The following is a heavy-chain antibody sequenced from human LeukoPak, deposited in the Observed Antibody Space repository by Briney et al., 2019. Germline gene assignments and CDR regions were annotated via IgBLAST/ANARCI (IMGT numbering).Heavy chain of an antibody. Sequence: GGSLRLSCAASGFPFSSYAMHWVRQAPGKGLEWVAFIRDSGTNKYYADSVKGRFTISRDNSKNTLDLQMNSLRAEDTAIYYCTKNLGQWLDFWGQGTLVTVSS. CDR2: IRDSGTNK. CDR3: TKNLGQWLDF. V-gene: IGHV3-30*02. J-gene: IGHJ5*01. CDR1: GFPFSSYA.